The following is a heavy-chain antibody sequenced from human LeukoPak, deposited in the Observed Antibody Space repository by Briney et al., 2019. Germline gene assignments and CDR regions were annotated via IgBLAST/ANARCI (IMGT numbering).Heavy chain of an antibody. CDR2: ISGSGGST. V-gene: IGHV3-23*01. J-gene: IGHJ3*02. CDR1: GFTFSSYA. CDR3: AKDLSGSRDAFDI. Sequence: PGGSLRLSCAASGFTFSSYAMSWVRQAPGQGLEWVSAISGSGGSTYYADYVKGRFTISRDTSKNTLYLQMNSLRAEDTAVYYCAKDLSGSRDAFDIWGQGTMVTVSS. D-gene: IGHD1-26*01.